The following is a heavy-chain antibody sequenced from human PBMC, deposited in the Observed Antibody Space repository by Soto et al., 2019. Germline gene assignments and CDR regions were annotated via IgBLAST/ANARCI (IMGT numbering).Heavy chain of an antibody. CDR2: IYHSGST. D-gene: IGHD4-4*01. CDR1: GYSISSGYY. CDR3: ARVYSNPHWYFDL. V-gene: IGHV4-38-2*01. J-gene: IGHJ2*01. Sequence: SETLSLTCAVSGYSISSGYYWGWIRQPPGKGLEWIGSIYHSGSTYYNPSLKSRVTISVDTPKNQFSLKLSSVTAADTAVYYCARVYSNPHWYFDLWGRGTLVTVSS.